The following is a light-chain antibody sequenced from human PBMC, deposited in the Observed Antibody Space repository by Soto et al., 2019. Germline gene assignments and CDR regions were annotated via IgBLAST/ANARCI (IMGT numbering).Light chain of an antibody. J-gene: IGLJ1*01. CDR2: DVT. Sequence: SALTQPRSVSASPGQSVTISCTGTSSDVGRYDYVSWYQQHPGKAPKLIVYDVTERPSGVPDRFSGSKSGNTASLTISGLQAEDEADYSCCSFAGPYSYVFGTGTKVTVL. CDR3: CSFAGPYSYV. V-gene: IGLV2-11*01. CDR1: SSDVGRYDY.